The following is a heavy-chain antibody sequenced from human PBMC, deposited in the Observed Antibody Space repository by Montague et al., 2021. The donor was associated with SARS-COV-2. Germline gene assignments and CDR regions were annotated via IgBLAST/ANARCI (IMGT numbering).Heavy chain of an antibody. CDR1: GFTFGDYA. CDR3: AAGLFYFDY. J-gene: IGHJ4*02. CDR2: IRSKAYGGTT. Sequence: SLRLSCAGSGFTFGDYAISWIRQTPGKGLEWVGFIRSKAYGGTTQYAASAEGKFTTSRDDSKSIAYLQINSLKSDDTALYYAAAGLFYFDYWGQGALVTVSS. D-gene: IGHD6-13*01. V-gene: IGHV3-49*03.